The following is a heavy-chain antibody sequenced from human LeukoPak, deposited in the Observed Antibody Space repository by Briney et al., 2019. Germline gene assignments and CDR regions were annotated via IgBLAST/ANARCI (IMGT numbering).Heavy chain of an antibody. CDR1: GFTFGDYA. D-gene: IGHD3-22*01. CDR2: IRSKAYGGTT. Sequence: GGSLRLSCTASGFTFGDYAMSWVRPAPGKGLEWVGFIRSKAYGGTTEYAASVKGRFTISRDDSKSIAYLQMNSLKTEDTAVYYCTRDYYDSSGYCPHDYWGQGTLVTVSS. CDR3: TRDYYDSSGYCPHDY. V-gene: IGHV3-49*04. J-gene: IGHJ4*02.